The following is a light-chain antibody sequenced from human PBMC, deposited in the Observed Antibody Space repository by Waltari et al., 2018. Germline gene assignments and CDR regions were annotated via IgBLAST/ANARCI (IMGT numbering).Light chain of an antibody. CDR2: DAS. Sequence: EIVLIQSPATLSLFPGERATLSCRTSQSVSSYLAWYQQKPGQAPRLLIYDASNRATVIPARFSGRWARAYFTLTSSRLDPEDVAVYYCQPRSNWPLTFGGGTKVEIK. J-gene: IGKJ4*01. CDR3: QPRSNWPLT. V-gene: IGKV3-11*01. CDR1: QSVSSY.